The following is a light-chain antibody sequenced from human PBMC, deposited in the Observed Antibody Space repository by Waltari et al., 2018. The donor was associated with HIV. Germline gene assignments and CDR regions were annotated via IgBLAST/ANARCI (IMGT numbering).Light chain of an antibody. Sequence: EIVMTQSPATLSVSPGEVATLSCRASQSVSSNLAWYQQRPGQTPRLLIFSTSTRATGVPARFSGSGSGTEFTLTISSLQSEDFAVYFCQQHNNWPLTFGGGTKVEIK. CDR1: QSVSSN. CDR2: STS. J-gene: IGKJ4*01. CDR3: QQHNNWPLT. V-gene: IGKV3-15*01.